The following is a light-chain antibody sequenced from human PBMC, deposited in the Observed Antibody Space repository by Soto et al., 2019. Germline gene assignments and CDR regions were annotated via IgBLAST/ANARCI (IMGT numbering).Light chain of an antibody. Sequence: QSALTQPASVSGSPGQSITISCTGTSSDVGGYNYVSWYQHHPGKAPKLMIYDVSNRPSGVSNRFSGSKSGNTASLTISGLQAEDEADYYFSSYTSSSPYVFGTGTKVTVL. CDR2: DVS. V-gene: IGLV2-14*03. CDR3: SSYTSSSPYV. J-gene: IGLJ1*01. CDR1: SSDVGGYNY.